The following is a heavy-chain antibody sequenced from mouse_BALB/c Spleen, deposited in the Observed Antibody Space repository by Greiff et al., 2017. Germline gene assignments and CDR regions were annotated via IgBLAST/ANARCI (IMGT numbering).Heavy chain of an antibody. CDR1: GFTFSSYT. CDR3: TRDGYYGYDGFAY. V-gene: IGHV5-6-4*01. CDR2: ISSGGSYT. D-gene: IGHD2-2*01. Sequence: EVKLVESGGGLVKPGGSLKLSCAASGFTFSSYTMSWVRQTPEKRLEWVATISSGGSYTYYPDSVKGRFTISRDNAKNTLYLQMSSLKSEDTAMYYCTRDGYYGYDGFAYWGQGTLVTVSA. J-gene: IGHJ3*01.